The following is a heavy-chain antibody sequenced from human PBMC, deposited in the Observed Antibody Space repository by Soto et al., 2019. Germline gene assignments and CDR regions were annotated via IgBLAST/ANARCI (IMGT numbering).Heavy chain of an antibody. J-gene: IGHJ4*02. Sequence: VGSLRLSCAVSGFSFSDSWMSWIRQPPGKGLEWVAHLNPDGSVKYYVDSVKGRFTISRDNARNSLYLQMRSLRADDAAVYYCAKRSREPTRDYWGRGALVTVSS. CDR2: LNPDGSVK. CDR3: AKRSREPTRDY. CDR1: GFSFSDSW. V-gene: IGHV3-7*03. D-gene: IGHD1-1*01.